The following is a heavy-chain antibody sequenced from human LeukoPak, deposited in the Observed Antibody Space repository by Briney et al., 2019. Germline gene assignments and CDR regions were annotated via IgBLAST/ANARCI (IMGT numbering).Heavy chain of an antibody. D-gene: IGHD6-6*01. Sequence: PSETLSLTCTVSGYSISSGYYWGWIRQPPGKGLEWIGNICHTGSTYYNVSLHSRVTISLDTSNNQFSLKLNSVTAADTAVYYCARGPSRIAAPTEGGKYYYYYYMDVWGKGTTVTVSS. CDR3: ARGPSRIAAPTEGGKYYYYYYMDV. J-gene: IGHJ6*03. CDR2: ICHTGST. CDR1: GYSISSGYY. V-gene: IGHV4-38-2*02.